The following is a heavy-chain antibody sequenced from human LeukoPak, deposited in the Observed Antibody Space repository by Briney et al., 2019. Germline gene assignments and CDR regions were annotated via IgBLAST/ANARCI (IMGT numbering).Heavy chain of an antibody. CDR1: GCTLTELP. J-gene: IGHJ4*02. V-gene: IGHV1-24*01. D-gene: IGHD1-26*01. Sequence: ASVKVSCKVSGCTLTELPMHWVRQAPGKGLEWMGGFDPEDGETIYAQKFQGRVTMTEDTSTDTAYMELSSLRSEDTAVYYCATGKWELLDPYYFDYWGQGTLVTVSS. CDR2: FDPEDGET. CDR3: ATGKWELLDPYYFDY.